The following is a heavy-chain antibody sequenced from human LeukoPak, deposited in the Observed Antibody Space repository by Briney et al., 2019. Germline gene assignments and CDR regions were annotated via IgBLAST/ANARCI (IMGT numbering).Heavy chain of an antibody. Sequence: SVKVSCRASGGTFRSYTISWVRQAPGQGLEWMGGILPALGTTNYAQMFQGRVTITTDELTSTAYMELSSLRSEDTAVDYCARELDSVRGDAFDIWGQGTMVTVSS. D-gene: IGHD5/OR15-5a*01. V-gene: IGHV1-69*05. J-gene: IGHJ3*02. CDR3: ARELDSVRGDAFDI. CDR1: GGTFRSYT. CDR2: ILPALGTT.